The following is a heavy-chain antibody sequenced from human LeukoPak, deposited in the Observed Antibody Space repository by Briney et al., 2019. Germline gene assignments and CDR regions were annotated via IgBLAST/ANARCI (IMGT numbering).Heavy chain of an antibody. CDR1: GGSISSGSYF. D-gene: IGHD6-13*01. Sequence: SETLSLTCTVSGGSISSGSYFWSCIRPPAGKGLEWIGRINTRGSTNYNPSLKSRVTISVNTSKNQFSLKLSSVTAADTAVYYCAGDPATGYTSEAWFDSWGQGTQVTVSS. CDR2: INTRGST. J-gene: IGHJ5*01. V-gene: IGHV4-61*02. CDR3: AGDPATGYTSEAWFDS.